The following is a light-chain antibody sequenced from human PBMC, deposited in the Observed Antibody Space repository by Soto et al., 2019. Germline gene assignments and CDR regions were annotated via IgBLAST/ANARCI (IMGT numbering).Light chain of an antibody. CDR3: QQYYSYRT. V-gene: IGKV1-8*01. CDR2: AAS. Sequence: AIRMTQSPSSFSASTGDRVTLTCRASQGISSYLAWYQPKPGKAPKLRIYAASTLQSGVPSRLSGSGSGTDFTLTISCMQSEDSATYYCQQYYSYRTFGQGTKVDIK. J-gene: IGKJ1*01. CDR1: QGISSY.